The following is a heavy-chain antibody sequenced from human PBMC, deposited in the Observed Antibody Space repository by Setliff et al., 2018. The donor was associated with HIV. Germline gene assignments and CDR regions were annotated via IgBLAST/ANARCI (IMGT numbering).Heavy chain of an antibody. CDR3: TSWGRPRDGFDV. V-gene: IGHV3-74*01. D-gene: IGHD3-16*01. Sequence: LRLSCTGSGFTFSSSWMHWVRQTPGKGLVWVSRINGDGSFTSYADSVKGRFTISRDNSKNTLYLQMNSVTGEDTAVYYCTSWGRPRDGFDVWGQGTKVTVS. CDR2: INGDGSFT. J-gene: IGHJ3*01. CDR1: GFTFSSSW.